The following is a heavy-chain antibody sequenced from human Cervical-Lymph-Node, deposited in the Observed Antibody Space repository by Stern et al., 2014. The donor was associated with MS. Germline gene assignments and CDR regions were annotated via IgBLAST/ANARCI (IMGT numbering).Heavy chain of an antibody. Sequence: VQLVESGGGVVQPGGSLRLSCAASGFSFSRYAMHWVRQAPGQGLEWVAIIWYDGSNQYYADSVTGRVTISRNNFKNTLYLQMNSLRAEDTAVYYCASAYSSSHYYFDYWGQGTLVTVSS. CDR1: GFSFSRYA. CDR3: ASAYSSSHYYFDY. V-gene: IGHV3-33*01. D-gene: IGHD6-13*01. CDR2: IWYDGSNQ. J-gene: IGHJ4*02.